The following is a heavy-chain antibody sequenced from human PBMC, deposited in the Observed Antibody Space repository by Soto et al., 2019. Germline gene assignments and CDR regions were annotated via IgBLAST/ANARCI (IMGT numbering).Heavy chain of an antibody. Sequence: GGSLRLSCAASGLTFTSYSIHWVRQAPGKGLEWVAVISNDGSVKHYADSVRGRFTISRDNSKNTLYLQMNSLRTEDTAVYHCASDKAVAGGIFWFDPWGQGTLVTVSS. J-gene: IGHJ5*02. D-gene: IGHD6-13*01. CDR2: ISNDGSVK. CDR3: ASDKAVAGGIFWFDP. V-gene: IGHV3-30-3*01. CDR1: GLTFTSYS.